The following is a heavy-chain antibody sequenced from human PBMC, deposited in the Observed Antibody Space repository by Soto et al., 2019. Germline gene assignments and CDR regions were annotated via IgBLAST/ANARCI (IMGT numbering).Heavy chain of an antibody. J-gene: IGHJ6*02. CDR1: GGTFSSYA. CDR3: ASETGGGYGMNV. V-gene: IGHV1-69*13. D-gene: IGHD2-15*01. CDR2: IIPIFGTA. Sequence: VASVKVSCKASGGTFSSYAISRVRQAPGQGLEWMGGIIPIFGTANYAQKFQGRVTITADESTSTAYMELSSLRSEDTAVYYCASETGGGYGMNVWGQGTTVTVSS.